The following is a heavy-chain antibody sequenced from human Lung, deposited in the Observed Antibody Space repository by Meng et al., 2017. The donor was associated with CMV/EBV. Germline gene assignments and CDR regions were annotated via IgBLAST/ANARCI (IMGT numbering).Heavy chain of an antibody. Sequence: GSISSSSYYWGWIRQPPGKGLEWIGSIYYSGSTYYNPSLKSRVTISVDTSKNQFSLKLSSVTAADTAVYYCARVRSHYYDSSGNFDYWGQGTLVPSPQ. CDR1: GSISSSSYY. CDR3: ARVRSHYYDSSGNFDY. V-gene: IGHV4-39*07. D-gene: IGHD3-22*01. CDR2: IYYSGST. J-gene: IGHJ4*02.